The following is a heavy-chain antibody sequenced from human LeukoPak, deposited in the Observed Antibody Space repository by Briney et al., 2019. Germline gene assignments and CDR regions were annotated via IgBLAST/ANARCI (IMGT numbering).Heavy chain of an antibody. CDR2: ISGSGGST. J-gene: IGHJ3*02. Sequence: PGGSLRLSCAASGFTFSSYAMSWVRQAPGKGLEWVSAISGSGGSTYYADSVKGRFTISRDNSKNTLYLQMNSLRAEDTAVYYCAKGVYDFWSELLGGAFDIWGQGTMVTVSS. V-gene: IGHV3-23*01. CDR3: AKGVYDFWSELLGGAFDI. CDR1: GFTFSSYA. D-gene: IGHD3-3*01.